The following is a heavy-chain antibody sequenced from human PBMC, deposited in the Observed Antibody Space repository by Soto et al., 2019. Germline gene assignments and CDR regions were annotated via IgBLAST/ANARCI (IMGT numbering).Heavy chain of an antibody. CDR1: GYTFTGHF. Sequence: QVQLMQSGTEVKKPGASVKVSCKASGYTFTGHFMHWVRQAPGQRPEWMGYINPNSGATKYAQKCQGRVTMTRDTSISTAYMELTMLRSDDTAVYYCARGGGTILAPLPWGQGTLVTVSS. J-gene: IGHJ5*02. CDR2: INPNSGAT. V-gene: IGHV1-2*02. CDR3: ARGGGTILAPLP. D-gene: IGHD3-3*01.